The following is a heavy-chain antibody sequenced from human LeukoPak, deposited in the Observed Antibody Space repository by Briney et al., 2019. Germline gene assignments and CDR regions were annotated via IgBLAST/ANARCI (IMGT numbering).Heavy chain of an antibody. CDR1: GGSISSSY. CDR2: IYYSGST. V-gene: IGHV4-59*01. Sequence: SETLSLTCTVSGGSISSSYWSWIRQPPGKGLEWIGFIYYSGSTNYNPSLKSRVTISVDTSKNQFSLKLSSVTAADTAVYYCARDRYSSGRNYGMDVWGQGTTVTVSS. CDR3: ARDRYSSGRNYGMDV. J-gene: IGHJ6*02. D-gene: IGHD6-19*01.